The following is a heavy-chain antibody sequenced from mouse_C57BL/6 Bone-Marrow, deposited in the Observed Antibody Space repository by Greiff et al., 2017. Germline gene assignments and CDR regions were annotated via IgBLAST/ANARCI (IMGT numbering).Heavy chain of an antibody. CDR3: ASPSMITYYFDY. V-gene: IGHV5-6*01. CDR1: GFTFSSYG. Sequence: EVKLMESGGDLVKPGGSLKLSCAASGFTFSSYGMSWVRQTPDKRLEWVATISSGGSYTYYPDSVKGRFTISRDNAKNTLYLQMSSLKSEDTAMYYCASPSMITYYFDYWGQGTTLTVSS. J-gene: IGHJ2*01. CDR2: ISSGGSYT. D-gene: IGHD2-4*01.